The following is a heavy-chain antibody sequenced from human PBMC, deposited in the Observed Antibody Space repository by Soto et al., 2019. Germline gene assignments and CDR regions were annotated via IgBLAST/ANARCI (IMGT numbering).Heavy chain of an antibody. CDR3: TTDREAAGGLFDY. V-gene: IGHV3-15*01. J-gene: IGHJ4*02. CDR1: GFTFSNAW. D-gene: IGHD2-15*01. Sequence: GGSLRLSCAASGFTFSNAWMSWVRQAPGKGLEWVGRIKSKTDGGTTDYAAPVKGRFTISIDDSKNTLYLQTNSLKTEDKAVDYCTTDREAAGGLFDYWGQGTLVTVSS. CDR2: IKSKTDGGTT.